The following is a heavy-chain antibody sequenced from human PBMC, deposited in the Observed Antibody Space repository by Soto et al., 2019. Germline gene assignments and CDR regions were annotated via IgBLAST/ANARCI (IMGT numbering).Heavy chain of an antibody. V-gene: IGHV4-34*01. CDR2: INHSGST. CDR3: ARAPRIMITFGGVTYFDY. D-gene: IGHD3-16*01. J-gene: IGHJ4*02. Sequence: SETLSLTCAVYGGSFSGYYWSWIRRPPGKGLEWIGEINHSGSTNYNPSLKSRVTISVDTSKNQFSLKLSSVTAADTAVYYCARAPRIMITFGGVTYFDYWGQGTLVTVPQ. CDR1: GGSFSGYY.